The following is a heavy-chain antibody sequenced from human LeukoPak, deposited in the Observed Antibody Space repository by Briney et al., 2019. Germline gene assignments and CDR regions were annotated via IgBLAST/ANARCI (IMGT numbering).Heavy chain of an antibody. Sequence: SETLSLTCAVSGGSISSSNWWSWVRPPPGKGLEWIGEIYHSGSTNYNPSLKSRVTISVDKSKNQFSLKPSSVTAADTAVYYCASNEPPKGAFDYWGQGTLVTVSS. CDR3: ASNEPPKGAFDY. D-gene: IGHD1-1*01. J-gene: IGHJ4*01. CDR2: IYHSGST. V-gene: IGHV4-4*02. CDR1: GGSISSSNW.